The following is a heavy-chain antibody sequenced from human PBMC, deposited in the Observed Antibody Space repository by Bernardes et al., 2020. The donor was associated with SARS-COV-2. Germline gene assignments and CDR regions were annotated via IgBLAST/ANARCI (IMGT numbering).Heavy chain of an antibody. CDR1: GFTFRNYL. CDR2: ISGGGMYI. D-gene: IGHD3-9*01. CDR3: ARDVGGTDWRFGFDV. J-gene: IGHJ3*01. V-gene: IGHV3-21*01. Sequence: VGSLIPSCAASGFTFRNYLFSWFRQAPGQGLEWISSISGGGMYIYYGDSVRGRFTTSRDNTRTSVFLQMESLRAEDTAVYYCARDVGGTDWRFGFDVWGPGTMVHVSS.